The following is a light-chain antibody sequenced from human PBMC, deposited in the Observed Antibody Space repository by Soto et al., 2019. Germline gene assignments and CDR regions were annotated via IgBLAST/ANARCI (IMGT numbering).Light chain of an antibody. CDR3: QQRSNWQVT. CDR2: DAS. V-gene: IGKV3-11*01. J-gene: IGKJ5*01. CDR1: QSVSSY. Sequence: EIVLTQSQATLSLSPVERATLSCRASQSVSSYLAWYQQKPGQAPRLLIYDASNRATGIPARFSGSGSGTDFTLTISSLEPEDFAVYYCQQRSNWQVTFGQGTDWRL.